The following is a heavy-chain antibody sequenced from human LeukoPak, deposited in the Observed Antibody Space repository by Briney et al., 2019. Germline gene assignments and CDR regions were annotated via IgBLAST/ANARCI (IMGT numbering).Heavy chain of an antibody. CDR1: GFTFSSYW. D-gene: IGHD3-3*01. V-gene: IGHV3-74*01. CDR2: INSDESST. CDR3: ARGDYDFWSGYPIDY. Sequence: PGGSLRLSCAASGFTFSSYWMHWVRQAPGKGLVWVSRINSDESSTSYADSVKGRFTISRDNAKNTLYLQMNSLRAEDTAVYYCARGDYDFWSGYPIDYWGQGTLVTVSS. J-gene: IGHJ4*02.